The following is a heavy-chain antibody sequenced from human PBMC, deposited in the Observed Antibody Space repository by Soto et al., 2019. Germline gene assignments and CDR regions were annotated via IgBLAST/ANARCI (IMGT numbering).Heavy chain of an antibody. CDR3: AGGSTSPWYYYGMDV. J-gene: IGHJ6*02. CDR2: ISYDGSNK. D-gene: IGHD2-2*01. Sequence: GGSLRLSCAASGFTFSSYAMHWVRQAPGKGLEWVAVISYDGSNKYYADSVKGRFTISRDNSKNTLYPQMNSLRAEDTAVYYCAGGSTSPWYYYGMDVWGQGTTVTVSS. CDR1: GFTFSSYA. V-gene: IGHV3-30-3*01.